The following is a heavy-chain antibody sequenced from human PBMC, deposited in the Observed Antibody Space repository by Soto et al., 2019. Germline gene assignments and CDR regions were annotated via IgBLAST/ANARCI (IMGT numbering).Heavy chain of an antibody. CDR3: ARDGGSDNSGYVADY. Sequence: QVQLVESGGGVVQPGRSLRLSCAASGFTFSSYARHWVRQAPGKGLEWVAVISYDGSNKYYADSVKGRFTISRDNSKNTLYLQMNSLRAEDTAVYYCARDGGSDNSGYVADYWGQGTLVTVSS. V-gene: IGHV3-30-3*01. CDR2: ISYDGSNK. J-gene: IGHJ4*02. D-gene: IGHD5-12*01. CDR1: GFTFSSYA.